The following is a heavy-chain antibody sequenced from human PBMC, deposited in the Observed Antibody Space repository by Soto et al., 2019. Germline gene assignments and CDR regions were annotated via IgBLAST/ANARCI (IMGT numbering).Heavy chain of an antibody. Sequence: QLQLQESGPGLVKPSETLSLICSVSGGSISRGSYYWGWIRQPPGKGLEWIGSTYYRGSTYYNPSLKSRVTISVETSKNQFSLKLRSVTAADTAVYYCARQSQQWLVLGWGQGTLVTVSS. J-gene: IGHJ4*02. CDR1: GGSISRGSYY. D-gene: IGHD6-19*01. CDR3: ARQSQQWLVLG. V-gene: IGHV4-39*01. CDR2: TYYRGST.